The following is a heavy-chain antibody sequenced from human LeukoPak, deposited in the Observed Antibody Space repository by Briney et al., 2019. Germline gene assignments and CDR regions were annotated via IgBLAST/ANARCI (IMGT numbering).Heavy chain of an antibody. J-gene: IGHJ4*02. Sequence: SLKLSCKTSGYTVNSYDIDWERNATGQGLDLMGWMNPNSGNPGYAQKFQGRVTMTRNTSISTAYMELSSLRSEDTAVYYGARRSFSGNYYGTFNYWGQGTLVTVSS. V-gene: IGHV1-8*01. D-gene: IGHD1-26*01. CDR3: ARRSFSGNYYGTFNY. CDR1: GYTVNSYD. CDR2: MNPNSGNP.